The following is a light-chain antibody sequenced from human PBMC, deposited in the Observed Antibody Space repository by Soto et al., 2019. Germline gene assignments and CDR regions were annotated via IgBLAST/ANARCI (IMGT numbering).Light chain of an antibody. CDR3: QQYDYWPPWT. V-gene: IGKV3-15*01. CDR2: GAF. J-gene: IGKJ1*01. CDR1: QSVGSN. Sequence: EIVMTQSPATLSVSPGERATLSCRASQSVGSNVAWYQQKPGQAPRLLIYGAFTRATGIPARFSGSGSGTEFTLTISSLQSEDFAVYYCQQYDYWPPWTFGQGTKVEVK.